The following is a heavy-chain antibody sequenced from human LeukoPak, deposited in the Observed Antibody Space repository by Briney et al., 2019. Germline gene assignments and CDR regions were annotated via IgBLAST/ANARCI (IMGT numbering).Heavy chain of an antibody. CDR1: GYTFTSYD. Sequence: ASVKVSCKASGYTFTSYDINWVRQATGQGLEWMGWMNPNSGNTGYAQKFQGRVTITRNTSISTAYMELSSLRSDDTAVYYCARGIPPGDAFDIWGQGTMVTVSS. J-gene: IGHJ3*02. D-gene: IGHD2-2*02. CDR3: ARGIPPGDAFDI. V-gene: IGHV1-8*03. CDR2: MNPNSGNT.